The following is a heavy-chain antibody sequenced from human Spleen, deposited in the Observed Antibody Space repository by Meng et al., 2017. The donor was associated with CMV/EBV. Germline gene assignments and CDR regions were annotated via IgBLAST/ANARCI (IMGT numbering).Heavy chain of an antibody. Sequence: GESLKISCAASGFTFSSYSLNWVRQAPGKGLEWVAVISYDGSNKYYADSVKGRFTISRDNSKNTLYLQMNSLRAEDTAVYYCARGVVVPAAIYAVPAFDIWGQGTMVTVSS. CDR1: GFTFSSYS. D-gene: IGHD2-2*02. V-gene: IGHV3-30*03. CDR2: ISYDGSNK. CDR3: ARGVVVPAAIYAVPAFDI. J-gene: IGHJ3*02.